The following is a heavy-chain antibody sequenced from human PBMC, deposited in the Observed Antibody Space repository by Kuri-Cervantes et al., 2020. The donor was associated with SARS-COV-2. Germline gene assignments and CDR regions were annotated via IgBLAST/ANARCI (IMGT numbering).Heavy chain of an antibody. CDR2: VSSSSTYI. J-gene: IGHJ4*02. CDR1: GFTFSFHS. D-gene: IGHD2-2*02. CDR3: ASGGDCSSTSCYRAEVN. V-gene: IGHV3-21*01. Sequence: GESLKISCAASGFTFSFHSMNWVRQAPGKGLEWVSSVSSSSTYIYYPDSVKGRFTNSRDNAKNSLYLQMNSLRAEDTAVYYCASGGDCSSTSCYRAEVNWGQGTLVTVSS.